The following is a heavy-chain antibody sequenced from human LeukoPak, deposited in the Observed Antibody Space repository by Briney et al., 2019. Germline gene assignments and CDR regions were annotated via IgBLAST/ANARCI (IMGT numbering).Heavy chain of an antibody. CDR2: IRSDGSDE. Sequence: GGSLRLSCATSGFPFTETWMDWVRQVPGKGLVWVSRIRSDGSDERYAEAVKGRFTISRDNAKNTLYLQMNSLRDEDTAVYYCARDWFHAIDYWGQGTLVTVSS. J-gene: IGHJ4*02. CDR3: ARDWFHAIDY. D-gene: IGHD2/OR15-2a*01. CDR1: GFPFTETW. V-gene: IGHV3-74*01.